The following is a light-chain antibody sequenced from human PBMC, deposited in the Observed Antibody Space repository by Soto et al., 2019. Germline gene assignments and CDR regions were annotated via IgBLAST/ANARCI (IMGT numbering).Light chain of an antibody. CDR1: SSDVGGYNY. V-gene: IGLV2-8*01. CDR2: EVS. Sequence: QSALTQPPSASGSPGQSVAISCTGTSSDVGGYNYVSWYQQHPGKAPKLMIYEVSKRPSGVPDRFSGSKSANTASLTVSGLQAEDESDCYGGSYERSNFPIVFCTGTKDAVL. J-gene: IGLJ1*01. CDR3: GSYERSNFPIV.